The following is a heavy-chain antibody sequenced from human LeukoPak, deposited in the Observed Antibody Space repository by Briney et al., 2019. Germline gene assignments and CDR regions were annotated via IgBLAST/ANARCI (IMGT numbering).Heavy chain of an antibody. CDR2: IDPNSGGA. V-gene: IGHV1-2*02. J-gene: IGHJ5*02. Sequence: ASVKVSCKASGYTFTSYYVHWVRQAPGQGLEWMGWIDPNSGGANYAQKFQGRVTMTRNTSISTAYMELSSLRSEDTAVYYCARGRGITMVRGVIMTYNWFDPWGQGTLVTVSS. D-gene: IGHD3-10*01. CDR3: ARGRGITMVRGVIMTYNWFDP. CDR1: GYTFTSYY.